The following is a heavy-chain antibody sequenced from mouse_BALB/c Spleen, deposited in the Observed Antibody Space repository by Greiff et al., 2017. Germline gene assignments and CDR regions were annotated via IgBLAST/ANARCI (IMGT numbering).Heavy chain of an antibody. CDR2: ISYDGSN. Sequence: EVKLKESGPGLVKPSQSLSLTCSVTGYSITSGYYWNWIRQFPGNKLEWMGYISYDGSNNYNPSLKNRISITRDTSKNQFFLKLNSVTTEDTATYYCARAGNGAWFAYWGQGTLVTVSA. CDR3: ARAGNGAWFAY. V-gene: IGHV3-6*02. J-gene: IGHJ3*01. CDR1: GYSITSGYY. D-gene: IGHD1-1*02.